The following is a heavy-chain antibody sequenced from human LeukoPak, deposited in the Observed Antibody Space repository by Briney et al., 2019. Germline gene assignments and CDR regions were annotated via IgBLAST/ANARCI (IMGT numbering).Heavy chain of an antibody. CDR1: GGSISSGSYY. V-gene: IGHV4-61*02. Sequence: PSEALSLTCTVSGGSISSGSYYWSWIPQPAGKGLEWIGRIYTSGSTNYNPSLKSRVTISVDTSKNQFSLKLSSVTAADTAVYYCARGGRYYYGSGSYDLGFDYWGQGTLVTVSS. J-gene: IGHJ4*02. D-gene: IGHD3-10*01. CDR3: ARGGRYYYGSGSYDLGFDY. CDR2: IYTSGST.